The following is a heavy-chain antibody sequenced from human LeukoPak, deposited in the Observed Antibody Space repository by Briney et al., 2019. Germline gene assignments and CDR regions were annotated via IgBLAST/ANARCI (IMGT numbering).Heavy chain of an antibody. CDR3: AISTKRGYSYGFDY. J-gene: IGHJ4*02. Sequence: AASVTVSCKASGGTFSSHAISWVRQAPGQGLEWMGGIIPIFGTANYAQKFQGRVTITADESTSTAYMELSSLRSEDTAVYYCAISTKRGYSYGFDYWGQGTLVTVSS. CDR2: IIPIFGTA. CDR1: GGTFSSHA. D-gene: IGHD5-18*01. V-gene: IGHV1-69*01.